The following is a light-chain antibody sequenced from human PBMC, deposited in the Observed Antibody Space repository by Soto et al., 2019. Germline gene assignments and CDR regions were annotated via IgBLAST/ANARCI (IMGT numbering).Light chain of an antibody. CDR2: DVS. Sequence: QSALTQPRSVSGSPGQSVTISCTGTSSDVGGYNYVSWYQQHPGKAPKLMIYDVSQWPSGVPDRFSGSKSGNTASLTISGLQAEDEADYYCCSYAGSDYVFGTGTKLTVL. V-gene: IGLV2-11*01. CDR1: SSDVGGYNY. J-gene: IGLJ1*01. CDR3: CSYAGSDYV.